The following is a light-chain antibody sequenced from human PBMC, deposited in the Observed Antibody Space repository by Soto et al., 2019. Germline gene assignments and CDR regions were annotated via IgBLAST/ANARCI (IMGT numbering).Light chain of an antibody. Sequence: QTLLNQPASVSGSPGQSITIACTGTISDVGAYNHVSWYQQHPGKAPKLMIYEVSNRPSGVSNRFSGSKSGNTASLSISGLLPEDEADYYCKSYTSSSTVVFGTGTKVTVL. CDR2: EVS. CDR3: KSYTSSSTVV. V-gene: IGLV2-14*01. J-gene: IGLJ1*01. CDR1: ISDVGAYNH.